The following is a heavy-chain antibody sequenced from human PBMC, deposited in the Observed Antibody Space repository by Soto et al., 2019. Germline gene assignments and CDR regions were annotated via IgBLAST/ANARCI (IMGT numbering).Heavy chain of an antibody. J-gene: IGHJ4*02. CDR2: IFYSGST. V-gene: IGHV4-59*08. D-gene: IGHD6-19*01. Sequence: PSETLSLTCTVSGGSISSYNWSWIRQPPGKGLEWIGTIFYSGSTNYNPSLKSRVTISVDTSKNQFSLRPISVTAADTALYYCARRYGWLYFDYWGQGSLVTVSS. CDR3: ARRYGWLYFDY. CDR1: GGSISSYN.